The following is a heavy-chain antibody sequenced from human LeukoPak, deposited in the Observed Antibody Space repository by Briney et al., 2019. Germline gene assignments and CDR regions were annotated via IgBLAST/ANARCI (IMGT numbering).Heavy chain of an antibody. CDR1: GFTFSSYW. D-gene: IGHD3-22*01. Sequence: GGSLRLSCAASGFTFSSYWMNWVRRAPGKGLQWVSVLYSDGATYYADSVKGRFTISRDNSRSTLYLQMSSLRAEDTAVYYCAKDPYYYDSSGYFYYFDYWGQGTLVTVSS. J-gene: IGHJ4*02. CDR3: AKDPYYYDSSGYFYYFDY. CDR2: LYSDGAT. V-gene: IGHV3-66*01.